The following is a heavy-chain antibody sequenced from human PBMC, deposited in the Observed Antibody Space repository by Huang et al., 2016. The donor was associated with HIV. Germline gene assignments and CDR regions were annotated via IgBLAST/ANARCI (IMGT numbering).Heavy chain of an antibody. D-gene: IGHD5-18*01. J-gene: IGHJ3*02. CDR1: GFPFNNHA. V-gene: IGHV3-30-3*01. CDR2: RSNDGSNN. Sequence: QVQLVESGGGVVQPGRSLRLSCAASGFPFNNHAMHWVRQAPGKGLGWVSVRSNDGSNNYYADAGKGRFTISRDSSKSTLFLHMTSLRTEDTAVYYCARAKDTWDAYDIWGQGTMVIVSS. CDR3: ARAKDTWDAYDI.